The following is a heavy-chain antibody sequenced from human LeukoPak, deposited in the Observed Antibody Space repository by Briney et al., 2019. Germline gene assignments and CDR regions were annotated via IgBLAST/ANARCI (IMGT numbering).Heavy chain of an antibody. D-gene: IGHD1-26*01. CDR2: ISGDGGGT. V-gene: IGHV3-43*02. CDR1: GFTFNDHA. J-gene: IGHJ4*02. Sequence: PGGSLRLSCAGTGFTFNDHAMHGLRQAPGKGLEWVSLISGDGGGTFYADFVKGRFTISRDNSKNSLYLQLNSLRREDTALYYCAKEGGLWADIRYFDYWGQGTLVTVSS. CDR3: AKEGGLWADIRYFDY.